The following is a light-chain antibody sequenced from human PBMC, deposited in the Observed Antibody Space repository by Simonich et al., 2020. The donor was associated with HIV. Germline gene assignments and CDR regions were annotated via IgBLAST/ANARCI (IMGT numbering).Light chain of an antibody. CDR2: AAS. Sequence: DIQMTQSPSSLSASVGDRVPNTCRSSQSISSYLNWYQQKPGKAPKLLIYAASNLQSGVPSRFSGSGSGTDSTLTISSLQPEDFATYYCQQSYSTPYTCGQGTKLEIK. J-gene: IGKJ2*01. V-gene: IGKV1-39*01. CDR1: QSISSY. CDR3: QQSYSTPYT.